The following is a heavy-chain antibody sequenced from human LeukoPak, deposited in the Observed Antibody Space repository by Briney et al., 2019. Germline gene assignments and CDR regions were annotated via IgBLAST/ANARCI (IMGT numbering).Heavy chain of an antibody. CDR2: IYDSGTT. Sequence: PSETLSLTCTVSGGSISSYYWSWIWQPPGKGLEWIGYIYDSGTTNYNPSLKSRVTISVDTSKNQFSLTLSSVTAADTAVYYCASRRSGWYYFDYWGQGTLVTVSS. V-gene: IGHV4-59*08. D-gene: IGHD6-19*01. J-gene: IGHJ4*02. CDR3: ASRRSGWYYFDY. CDR1: GGSISSYY.